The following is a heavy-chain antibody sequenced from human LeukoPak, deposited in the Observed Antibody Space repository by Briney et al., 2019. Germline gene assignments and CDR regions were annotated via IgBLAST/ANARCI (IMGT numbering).Heavy chain of an antibody. CDR1: GFTFRSYA. CDR2: LSSSGDTT. D-gene: IGHD6-19*01. V-gene: IGHV3-23*01. J-gene: IGHJ4*02. Sequence: GGSLRLSCAASGFTFRSYAVSWVRQAPGKGLEWVSALSSSGDTTYYADSVKGRFTISRDNSKNTLYLQMNSLRAEDTAVYYCAKGGYSSGWTLGYWGQGTLVTVSS. CDR3: AKGGYSSGWTLGY.